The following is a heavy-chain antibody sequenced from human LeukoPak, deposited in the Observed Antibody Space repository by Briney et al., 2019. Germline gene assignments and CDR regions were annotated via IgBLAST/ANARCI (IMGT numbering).Heavy chain of an antibody. J-gene: IGHJ4*02. CDR3: AKDHCGGDCYSWDYFDY. D-gene: IGHD2-21*02. Sequence: GGSLRLSCAASGFTFSSSGMNWVRQAPGKGLEWVSYISTSSSTIYYADSVKGRFTISRDNSKNTLYLQMNSLRAEDTAVYYCAKDHCGGDCYSWDYFDYWGQGTLVTVSS. CDR1: GFTFSSSG. V-gene: IGHV3-48*01. CDR2: ISTSSSTI.